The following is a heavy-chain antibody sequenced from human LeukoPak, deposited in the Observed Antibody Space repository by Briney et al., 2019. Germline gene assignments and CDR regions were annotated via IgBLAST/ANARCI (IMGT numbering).Heavy chain of an antibody. CDR1: GYTLTELS. CDR2: FDPENGET. V-gene: IGHV1-24*01. J-gene: IGHJ3*02. Sequence: ASVKVSCKVSGYTLTELSMHWVRQAPGKGLEWTGGFDPENGETIYAQKFQGRVTMTEDTSTDTAYMELSSLRSEDTAVYYCATVKITMVRGVIRLQDAFDIWGQGTMVTVSS. D-gene: IGHD3-10*01. CDR3: ATVKITMVRGVIRLQDAFDI.